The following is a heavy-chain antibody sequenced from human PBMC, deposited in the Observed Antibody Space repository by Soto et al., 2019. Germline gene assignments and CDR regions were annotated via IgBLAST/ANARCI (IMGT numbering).Heavy chain of an antibody. CDR2: IYHSGST. V-gene: IGHV4-4*02. J-gene: IGHJ3*02. CDR3: ARDRGVDYYGSGSYYNRGDAFDI. Sequence: SETLSLTCAVSGGSISSSNWWSWVRQPPGKGLEWIGEIYHSGSTNYNPSLKSRVTISVDKSKNQFSLKLSSVTAADTAVYYCARDRGVDYYGSGSYYNRGDAFDIWGQGTMVTVSS. CDR1: GGSISSSNW. D-gene: IGHD3-10*01.